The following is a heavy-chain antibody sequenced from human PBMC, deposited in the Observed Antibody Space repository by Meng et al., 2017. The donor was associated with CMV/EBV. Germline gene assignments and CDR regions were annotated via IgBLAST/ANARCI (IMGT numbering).Heavy chain of an antibody. V-gene: IGHV4-34*01. CDR2: INHSGST. CDR3: ARESMVRGED. Sequence: QGRLQQWGAGLLKPSETPSLTCAVYGGSFSGYYWGWIRQPPGKGLEWIGEINHSGSTNYNPSLKSRVTISVDTSKNQFSLKLSSVTAADTAVYYCARESMVRGEDWGQGTLVTVSS. D-gene: IGHD3-10*01. CDR1: GGSFSGYY. J-gene: IGHJ4*02.